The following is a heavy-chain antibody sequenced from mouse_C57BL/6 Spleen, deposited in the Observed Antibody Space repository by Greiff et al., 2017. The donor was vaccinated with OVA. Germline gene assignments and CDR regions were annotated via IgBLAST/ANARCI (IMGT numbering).Heavy chain of an antibody. Sequence: DVKLQESGGGLVQPGGSMKLSCVASGFTFSNYWMNWVRQSPEKGLEWVAQIRLKSDNYATHYAESVKGRFTISRDDSKSSVYLQMNNLRAEDTGIYYCTIDRAWFAYWGQGTLVTVSA. V-gene: IGHV6-3*01. CDR2: IRLKSDNYAT. CDR1: GFTFSNYW. D-gene: IGHD2-14*01. CDR3: TIDRAWFAY. J-gene: IGHJ3*01.